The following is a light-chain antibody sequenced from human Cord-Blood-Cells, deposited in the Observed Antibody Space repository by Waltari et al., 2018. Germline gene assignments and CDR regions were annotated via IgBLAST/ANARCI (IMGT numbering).Light chain of an antibody. CDR1: SSDVGSYNL. CDR3: CSYAGSSTVV. V-gene: IGLV2-23*01. Sequence: QSALTQPASVSGSPGPSITLPCTGTSSDVGSYNLVSWYQQHPGKAPKLMIYEGSKRPSGVSNRFSGSNSGNTASLTISGLQAEDEADYYCCSYAGSSTVVFGGGTKLTVL. J-gene: IGLJ2*01. CDR2: EGS.